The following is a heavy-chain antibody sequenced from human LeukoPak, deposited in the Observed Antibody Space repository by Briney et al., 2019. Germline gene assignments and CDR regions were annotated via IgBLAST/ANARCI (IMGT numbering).Heavy chain of an antibody. CDR1: GGSFSGYY. V-gene: IGHV4-4*07. J-gene: IGHJ3*02. Sequence: SETLSLTCAVYGGSFSGYYWSWIRQPAGKGLEWIGRIYTSGSTNYNPSLKSRVTMSVDTSKNQFSLKLSSVTAADTAVYYCARESYYDSSGYSHDAFDIWGQGTMVTVSS. CDR3: ARESYYDSSGYSHDAFDI. CDR2: IYTSGST. D-gene: IGHD3-22*01.